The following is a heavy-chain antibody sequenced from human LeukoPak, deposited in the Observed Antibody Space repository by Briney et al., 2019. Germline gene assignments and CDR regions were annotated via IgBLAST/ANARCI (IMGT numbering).Heavy chain of an antibody. CDR1: GFTFSSYG. CDR3: AKDLGVVVSATYYFED. Sequence: PGGSLRLSCAASGFTFSSYGMHWVRQAPGKGLEWVAVISYDGSNKYYADSVKGRFTISRDNSQNTLYLQMNSLRAEDTALYYCAKDLGVVVSATYYFEDWGQGTLVTVSS. D-gene: IGHD2-21*01. CDR2: ISYDGSNK. J-gene: IGHJ4*02. V-gene: IGHV3-30*18.